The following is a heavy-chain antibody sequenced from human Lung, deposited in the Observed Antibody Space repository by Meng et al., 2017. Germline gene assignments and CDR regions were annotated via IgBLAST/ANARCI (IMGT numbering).Heavy chain of an antibody. Sequence: QVEVGESGGGGVPPGRSPRLSCAASGFSFSSYSLHWVRQAPGKGLEWVTLISYDGSNEYYADSVKGRFTISRDNSKNTVYLEMNSLTPEDTAVYYCARTGIVIESRGWFDPWGQGTLVTVSS. CDR2: ISYDGSNE. V-gene: IGHV3-30*01. CDR1: GFSFSSYS. CDR3: ARTGIVIESRGWFDP. D-gene: IGHD2/OR15-2a*01. J-gene: IGHJ5*02.